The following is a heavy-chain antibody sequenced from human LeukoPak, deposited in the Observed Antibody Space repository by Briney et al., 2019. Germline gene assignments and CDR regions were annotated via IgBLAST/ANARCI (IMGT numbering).Heavy chain of an antibody. CDR3: ARVGAAMETYFDY. J-gene: IGHJ4*02. CDR2: ISSSSSYI. D-gene: IGHD5-18*01. V-gene: IGHV3-21*01. Sequence: GGSLRLSCAASGFIFSDYSLNWVRQAPGKGLEWVSSISSSSSYIYYADSVKGRFTISRDNAKNSLYLRMNSLRAEDTAVYYCARVGAAMETYFDYWGQGTLVAASS. CDR1: GFIFSDYS.